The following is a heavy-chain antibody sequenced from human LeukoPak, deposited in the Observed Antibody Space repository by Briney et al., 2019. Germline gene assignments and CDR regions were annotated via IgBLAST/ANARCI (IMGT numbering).Heavy chain of an antibody. J-gene: IGHJ4*02. V-gene: IGHV4-59*01. CDR2: IYYSGST. D-gene: IGHD1-26*01. CDR3: ARLFHPALSGNYPFDY. CDR1: GGSINSYY. Sequence: SETLSLTCTVSGGSINSYYWSWIRQPPGKGLEWIAYIYYSGSTSYNPSLKSRATISVDTSKNQFSLKLNSVTAADTAMYYCARLFHPALSGNYPFDYWGQGTLVTVSS.